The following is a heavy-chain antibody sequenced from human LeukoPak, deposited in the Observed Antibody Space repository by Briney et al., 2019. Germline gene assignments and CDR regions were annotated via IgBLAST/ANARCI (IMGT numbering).Heavy chain of an antibody. D-gene: IGHD3-16*01. J-gene: IGHJ5*02. V-gene: IGHV1-69*05. Sequence: GASVKVSCKASGGTFSSYAIVWVRQAPGQGLEWMGGIIPIFGTADYAQKFQGRVTMTRDMSTSTVYMELSSLRSEDTAVYYCARDSHLLGIRINWFDPWGQGTLVTVSS. CDR2: IIPIFGTA. CDR3: ARDSHLLGIRINWFDP. CDR1: GGTFSSYA.